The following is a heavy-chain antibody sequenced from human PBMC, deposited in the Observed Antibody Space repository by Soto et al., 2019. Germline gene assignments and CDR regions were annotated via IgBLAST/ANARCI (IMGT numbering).Heavy chain of an antibody. CDR1: GFTFSSYA. Sequence: GGSLRLSCAASGFTFSSYAMHWVRQAPGKGLEWVAVISYDGSNKYYADSVKGRFTISRDNSKNTLYLQMNSLRAEDTAVYYCASLKVPAVSHVLEDVEDGMDVWGQGTTVTVSS. V-gene: IGHV3-30-3*01. CDR3: ASLKVPAVSHVLEDVEDGMDV. CDR2: ISYDGSNK. J-gene: IGHJ6*02. D-gene: IGHD2-2*01.